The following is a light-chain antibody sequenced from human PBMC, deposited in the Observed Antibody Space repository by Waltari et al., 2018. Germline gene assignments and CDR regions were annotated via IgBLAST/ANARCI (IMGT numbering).Light chain of an antibody. CDR2: LNSDGSH. J-gene: IGLJ2*01. CDR3: QTWDPYIVV. Sequence: QLVLTQSPSASASLGSSVKIPCTLSSEHSRYDSAWHHQHRERGPRFLMRLNSDGSHTKGDGIPDRFSGSSSGAERYLIISSLQYEDEADYYCQTWDPYIVVFGGGTKLTVL. V-gene: IGLV4-69*01. CDR1: SEHSRYD.